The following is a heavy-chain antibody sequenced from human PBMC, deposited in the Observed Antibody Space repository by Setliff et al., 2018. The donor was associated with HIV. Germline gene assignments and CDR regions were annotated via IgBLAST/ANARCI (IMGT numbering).Heavy chain of an antibody. CDR2: ISWKSGKI. D-gene: IGHD2-15*01. V-gene: IGHV3-9*01. CDR3: AKGIKWLAP. CDR1: GFTFDDYA. J-gene: IGHJ5*02. Sequence: PGGSLRLSCAASGFTFDDYAMHWVRQAPGKGLEWVSGISWKSGKIGYADSVKGRFTISRDKSRNILYLQMYSLRTEDTAVYYCAKGIKWLAPWGQGTPVTVSS.